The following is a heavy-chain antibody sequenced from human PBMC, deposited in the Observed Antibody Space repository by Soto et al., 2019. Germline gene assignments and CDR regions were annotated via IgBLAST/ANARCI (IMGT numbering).Heavy chain of an antibody. CDR1: GFTFSFYA. J-gene: IGHJ4*02. V-gene: IGHV3-23*01. CDR3: ARGYSTALDY. Sequence: GGSLRLSCAASGFTFSFYAMTWVRQAPGKGLEWVSIISGSGDSTLYADSVKGRFTISRDNSKNTLYLQMNSLRAEDTAVYYCARGYSTALDYWGQGTLVTVSS. D-gene: IGHD2-15*01. CDR2: ISGSGDST.